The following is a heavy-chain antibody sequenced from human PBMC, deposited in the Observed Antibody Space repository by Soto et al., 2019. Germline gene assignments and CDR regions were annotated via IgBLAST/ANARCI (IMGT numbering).Heavy chain of an antibody. CDR3: TSHTSQVASPVK. Sequence: GGSLRLSCAASGFTFSGSAMHWVRQASGKGLEWVGRIRSKANSYATAYAASVKGRFTISRDDSKNTAYLQMNSLKTEDTAVYYCTSHTSQVASPVKWGQGTMFTVSS. CDR1: GFTFSGSA. V-gene: IGHV3-73*01. D-gene: IGHD2-21*01. CDR2: IRSKANSYAT. J-gene: IGHJ3*01.